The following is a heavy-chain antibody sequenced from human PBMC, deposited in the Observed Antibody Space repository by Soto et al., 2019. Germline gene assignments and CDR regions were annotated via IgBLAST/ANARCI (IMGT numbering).Heavy chain of an antibody. V-gene: IGHV3-72*01. CDR1: GFTFSDHY. J-gene: IGHJ4*02. Sequence: EVQLVESGGGLVQPGGSLRLSCAVSGFTFSDHYLDWVRQAPGKGLEWVGRTGNKAYSYTIEYAASVKGRFTISRDDSKNSMFLQMNSLKTEDTAVYYCTRGSHSSPPVFDYWGQGTLVTVSS. CDR3: TRGSHSSPPVFDY. D-gene: IGHD6-13*01. CDR2: TGNKAYSYTI.